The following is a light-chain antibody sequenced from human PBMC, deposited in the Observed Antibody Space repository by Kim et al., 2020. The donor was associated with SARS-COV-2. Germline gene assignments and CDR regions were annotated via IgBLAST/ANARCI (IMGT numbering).Light chain of an antibody. CDR1: RLWNKD. V-gene: IGLV3-1*01. CDR2: QDT. CDR3: HAWDSTTTV. J-gene: IGLJ2*01. Sequence: SMSPGQPSSITCSGDRLWNKDVCCYQQQPGPSPVVVIYQDTQRPSVFPERFSGSNSGNTSTLTISGTQAMDEADYYCHAWDSTTTVFGGGTQLTVL.